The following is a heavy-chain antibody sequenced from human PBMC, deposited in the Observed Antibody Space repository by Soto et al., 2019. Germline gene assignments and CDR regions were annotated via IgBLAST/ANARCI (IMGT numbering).Heavy chain of an antibody. CDR2: IHYSGST. V-gene: IGHV4-59*01. CDR1: GGSISSYY. D-gene: IGHD3-22*01. CDR3: ARGYYDRSGYYTQYFHH. J-gene: IGHJ1*01. Sequence: SETPSLTCTVSGGSISSYYWSWIRQPPGKGLECIGYIHYSGSTNYNPSLKSRVTISVDTSKNQFSLRLSSVTAADTAVYYCARGYYDRSGYYTQYFHHWGQGTLGTVSA.